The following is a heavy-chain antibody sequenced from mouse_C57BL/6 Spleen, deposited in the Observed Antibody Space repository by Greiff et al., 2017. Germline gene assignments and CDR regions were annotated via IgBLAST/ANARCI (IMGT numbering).Heavy chain of an antibody. V-gene: IGHV2-5*01. J-gene: IGHJ2*01. CDR2: IWRGGST. D-gene: IGHD1-1*01. CDR1: GFSLTSYG. Sequence: VKLMESGPGLVQPSQSLSITCTVSGFSLTSYGVHWVRQSPGKGLEWLGVIWRGGSTDYNAAFMSRLSITKNNSKSQVFFKMNSRQADDTAIYDCARNRDYCGSMYFDYGGQGTTLTVSS. CDR3: ARNRDYCGSMYFDY.